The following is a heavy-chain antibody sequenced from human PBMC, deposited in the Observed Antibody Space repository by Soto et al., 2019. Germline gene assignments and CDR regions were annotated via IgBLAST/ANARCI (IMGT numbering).Heavy chain of an antibody. CDR2: IYYGGNT. D-gene: IGHD1-26*01. J-gene: IGHJ4*02. CDR1: GGSISSYY. V-gene: IGHV4-59*12. CDR3: ARGRPWELYDY. Sequence: SETLSLTCTVSGGSISSYYWSWIRQPPGKGLEWIGYIYYGGNTYYNPSLKSRVTISVDTSKNQFSLKLSSMTAADTAVYFCARGRPWELYDYWGQGTLVTVSS.